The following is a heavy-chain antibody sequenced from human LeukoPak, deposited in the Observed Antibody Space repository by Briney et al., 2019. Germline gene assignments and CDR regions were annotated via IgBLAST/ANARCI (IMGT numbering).Heavy chain of an antibody. J-gene: IGHJ4*02. D-gene: IGHD6-6*01. Sequence: GGSLRLSCAASGFTFSSYGMHWVRQAPGKGLEWVAFIRYDGSNKYYADSVKGRFTISRDNSKNTLYLQMNSLRAEDTAVYYCAKGWNLEYSSLLYWGQGTLVTVSS. CDR3: AKGWNLEYSSLLY. CDR1: GFTFSSYG. CDR2: IRYDGSNK. V-gene: IGHV3-30*02.